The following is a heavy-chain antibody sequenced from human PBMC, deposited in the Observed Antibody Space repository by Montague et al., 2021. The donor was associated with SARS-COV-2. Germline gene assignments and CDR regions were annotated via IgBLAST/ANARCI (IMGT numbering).Heavy chain of an antibody. CDR2: IYSGGSNT. Sequence: SLRLSCAASGFTFNTYAMSWVRQAPGKGLEWVSVIYSGGSNTYYADSVKGRFTISRDNSKNTLYLQMNRLRAEDTAVYYCAKSHRAYSYAFDYWGQGTLVTVSS. CDR3: AKSHRAYSYAFDY. D-gene: IGHD5-18*01. V-gene: IGHV3-23*03. CDR1: GFTFNTYA. J-gene: IGHJ4*02.